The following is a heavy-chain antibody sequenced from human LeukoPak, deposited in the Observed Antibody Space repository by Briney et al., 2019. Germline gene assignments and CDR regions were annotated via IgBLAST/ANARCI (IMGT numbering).Heavy chain of an antibody. V-gene: IGHV3-23*01. CDR2: ISGSGGST. Sequence: GGSLRLSCAASGFTFSSYAMSWVRQAPGKGLEWVSAISGSGGSTYYVDSVEGRFTIPRDNSKKTLYLQMNSLRADDTAVYYCAKDCFRGVTWFDLWGQGTLVNVSS. CDR1: GFTFSSYA. CDR3: AKDCFRGVTWFDL. D-gene: IGHD3-16*02. J-gene: IGHJ5*02.